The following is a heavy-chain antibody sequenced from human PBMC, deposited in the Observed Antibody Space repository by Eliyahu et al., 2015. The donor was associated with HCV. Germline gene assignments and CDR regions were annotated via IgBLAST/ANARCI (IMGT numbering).Heavy chain of an antibody. Sequence: QITLKESGPTLVKPTQTLTLTCTFSGFSLSTSGVGVGWIRQPPGKALEWLALIYWNDDKRYSPSLKSRLTITKDTSKNQVVLTMTNMDPVDTATYYCALQHGQLVLFDYWGQGTLVTVSS. D-gene: IGHD6-13*01. J-gene: IGHJ4*02. CDR2: IYWNDDK. V-gene: IGHV2-5*01. CDR3: ALQHGQLVLFDY. CDR1: GFSLSTSGVG.